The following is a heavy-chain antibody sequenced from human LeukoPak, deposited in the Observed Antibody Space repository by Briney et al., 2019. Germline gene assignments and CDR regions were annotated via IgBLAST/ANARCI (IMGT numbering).Heavy chain of an antibody. J-gene: IGHJ5*02. CDR3: ASVRGYSSGWYASGFDP. V-gene: IGHV4-39*06. D-gene: IGHD6-19*01. Sequence: SETLSLTCTVSGGSITSSSYYWGWIRQPPGKGPEWIGSIYYTGSTNYNPSLKSRVTISLDTSKNQFLLKLTSVTAADTAVYYCASVRGYSSGWYASGFDPWGQGTLVTVSS. CDR2: IYYTGST. CDR1: GGSITSSSYY.